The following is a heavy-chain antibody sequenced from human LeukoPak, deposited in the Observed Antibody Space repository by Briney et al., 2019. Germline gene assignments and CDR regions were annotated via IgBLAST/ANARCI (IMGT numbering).Heavy chain of an antibody. Sequence: GGSLRLSCAASGFTFSSYGMHWVRQAPGKGLEWVAVISYDGSNKYYADSVKGRFTISRDNSKNTLYLQMNSLRPEDTAVYYCARRLPGSNPFDSWGQGTLVTVSS. V-gene: IGHV3-30*03. CDR2: ISYDGSNK. D-gene: IGHD1-26*01. J-gene: IGHJ4*02. CDR1: GFTFSSYG. CDR3: ARRLPGSNPFDS.